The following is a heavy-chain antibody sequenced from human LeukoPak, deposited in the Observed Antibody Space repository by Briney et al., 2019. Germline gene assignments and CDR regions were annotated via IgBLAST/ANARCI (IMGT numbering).Heavy chain of an antibody. D-gene: IGHD3-22*01. Sequence: SETLSLTCTVSGGSISSGDYYWSWIRQPPGKGLEWIGYIYYSGSTYYNPSLKSRVTISVDTSKNQFSLKLSSVTAADTAVYYCARAGYDDSCFDYWGQGTLVTVSS. CDR1: GGSISSGDYY. J-gene: IGHJ4*02. CDR3: ARAGYDDSCFDY. V-gene: IGHV4-30-4*01. CDR2: IYYSGST.